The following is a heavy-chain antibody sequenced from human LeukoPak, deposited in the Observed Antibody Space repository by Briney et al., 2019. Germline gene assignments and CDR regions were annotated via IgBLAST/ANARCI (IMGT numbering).Heavy chain of an antibody. J-gene: IGHJ6*02. CDR1: GFTVSSNY. V-gene: IGHV3-53*01. CDR3: ARGFYYYYGMDV. CDR2: IYSGGST. Sequence: GGSLRLSCAASGFTVSSNYMSWVRQAPGKGLEWVSVIYSGGSTYYADSVKGRFTLSRDNSKNTLYLQMNSLRAEDTAVYYCARGFYYYYGMDVWGQGTTVTVSS.